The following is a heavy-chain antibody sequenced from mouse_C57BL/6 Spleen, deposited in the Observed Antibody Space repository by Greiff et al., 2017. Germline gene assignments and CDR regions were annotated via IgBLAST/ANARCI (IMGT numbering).Heavy chain of an antibody. Sequence: DVQLQESGPGLVKPSQSLSLTCSVTGYSITSGYYWNWIRQFPGNKLEWMGYISYDGSNNYNPSLKNRISITRDTSKNQFFLKLNSVTTEDTATYYCARYYRFGLYAMDYWGQGTSVTVSS. V-gene: IGHV3-6*01. D-gene: IGHD1-1*02. CDR3: ARYYRFGLYAMDY. CDR1: GYSITSGYY. J-gene: IGHJ4*01. CDR2: ISYDGSN.